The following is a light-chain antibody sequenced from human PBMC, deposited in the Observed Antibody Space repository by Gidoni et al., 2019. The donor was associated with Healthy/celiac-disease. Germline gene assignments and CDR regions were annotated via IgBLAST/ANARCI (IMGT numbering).Light chain of an antibody. Sequence: EIVLTQSPGTLSLSPGERATLSCRASHSVSSSYLAWYQQKPGQAPRLLIYGASSRATGIPDMFSGSGSGTFFTLTISRLEPEDFAFYYCQQYGSPVSFGQGTKLEIK. CDR1: HSVSSSY. J-gene: IGKJ2*03. CDR2: GAS. CDR3: QQYGSPVS. V-gene: IGKV3-20*01.